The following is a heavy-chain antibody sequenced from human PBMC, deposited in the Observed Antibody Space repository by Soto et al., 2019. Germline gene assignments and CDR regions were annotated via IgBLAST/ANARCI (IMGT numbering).Heavy chain of an antibody. CDR2: IWYDGSNK. Sequence: GGSLRLSCAASGFTFSSYGMHWVRQAPGKGLEWVAVIWYDGSNKYYADSVKGRFTISRDNSKNMVYLQMNSLRAEDTAVYYCARGNRNYFYGMDVWGQGTTVTVSS. CDR1: GFTFSSYG. J-gene: IGHJ6*02. V-gene: IGHV3-33*01. CDR3: ARGNRNYFYGMDV.